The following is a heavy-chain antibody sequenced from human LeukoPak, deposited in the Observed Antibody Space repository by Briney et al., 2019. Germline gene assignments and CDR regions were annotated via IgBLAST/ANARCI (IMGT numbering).Heavy chain of an antibody. V-gene: IGHV1-2*02. D-gene: IGHD2-15*01. CDR1: GYTFTGYY. CDR2: INPNSGGT. Sequence: GASVKVSCKASGYTFTGYYMHWVRQAPGQGLEWMGWINPNSGGTNYAQKFQGRVTVTRDTSISTAYMELSRLRSDDTAVYYCARRDNYCSGGSCYEIYFDYWGQGTLVTVSS. CDR3: ARRDNYCSGGSCYEIYFDY. J-gene: IGHJ4*02.